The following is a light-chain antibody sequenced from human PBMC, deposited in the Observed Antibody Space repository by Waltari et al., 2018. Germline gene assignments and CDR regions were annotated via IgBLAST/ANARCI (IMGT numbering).Light chain of an antibody. CDR3: QSYDNLNTV. Sequence: NFMLTQPHSVSESPGKTINISCTRSRGSLAANFVPWYQQRPGSAPTILIYDDNQRASGVPDRFSGSIDRSSNSASLTISALKPEDEADYYCQSYDNLNTVFGGGTKLTVL. CDR2: DDN. V-gene: IGLV6-57*04. CDR1: RGSLAANF. J-gene: IGLJ3*02.